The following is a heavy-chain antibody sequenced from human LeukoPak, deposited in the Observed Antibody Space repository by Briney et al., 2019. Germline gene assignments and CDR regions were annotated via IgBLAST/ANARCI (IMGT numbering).Heavy chain of an antibody. CDR2: IYYSGTT. Sequence: SETLPLTCTVSGGSISSSSYYWGWIRQPPGKGLEWIASIYYSGTTYYNPSLKSRVTISVATSKNQFSLKLSSVDAADTAVYYCARVYCSDGSCYSFDYWGQGTLVTVSS. CDR3: ARVYCSDGSCYSFDY. V-gene: IGHV4-39*07. D-gene: IGHD2-15*01. J-gene: IGHJ4*02. CDR1: GGSISSSSYY.